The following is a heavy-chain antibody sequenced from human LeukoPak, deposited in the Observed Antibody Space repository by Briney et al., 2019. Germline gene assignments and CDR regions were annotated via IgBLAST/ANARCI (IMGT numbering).Heavy chain of an antibody. CDR2: ISYIGST. J-gene: IGHJ3*02. Sequence: SETLSLTCAVSADSFSSHYWTWIRQPPGKGLEWIGYISYIGSTNYNPSLKSRVTISTDTSKNRFSLKLSSVTAADTAVYYCARDLVTVTKGFDIWGQGTMVTVSS. D-gene: IGHD4-17*01. CDR3: ARDLVTVTKGFDI. V-gene: IGHV4-59*11. CDR1: ADSFSSHY.